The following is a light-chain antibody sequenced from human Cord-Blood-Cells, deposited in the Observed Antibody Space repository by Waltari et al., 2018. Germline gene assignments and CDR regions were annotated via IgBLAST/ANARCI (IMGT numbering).Light chain of an antibody. CDR2: EDN. V-gene: IGLV6-57*01. CDR1: SGSIARHY. Sequence: NFMLTQPHSVSESPGKTVTISCTRSSGSIARHYVQWYQQRPGRSPTTVIYEDNQRPSGVPDRFSGAFDSSSNAASLTIAGLKTEDEADYYCQSYDSSNQVFGGGTKLTVL. CDR3: QSYDSSNQV. J-gene: IGLJ2*01.